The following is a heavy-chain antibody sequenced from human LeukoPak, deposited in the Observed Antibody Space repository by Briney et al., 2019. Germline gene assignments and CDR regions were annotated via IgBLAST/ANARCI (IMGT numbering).Heavy chain of an antibody. Sequence: PSETLSLTCAVYGGSFSGYYWSWIRQPQGKGLEWIGEINHSGSTNYNPSLKSRVTISVDTSKNQFSLKLSSVTAADTAVYYCARGRSYYGSGSYWFDYWGQGTLVTVSS. J-gene: IGHJ4*02. D-gene: IGHD3-10*01. CDR2: INHSGST. V-gene: IGHV4-34*01. CDR3: ARGRSYYGSGSYWFDY. CDR1: GGSFSGYY.